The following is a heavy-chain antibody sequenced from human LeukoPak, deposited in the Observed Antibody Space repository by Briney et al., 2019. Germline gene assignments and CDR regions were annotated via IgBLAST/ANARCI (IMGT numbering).Heavy chain of an antibody. Sequence: ASETLSLTCAVSGYSISSGYYWGWIRQPPGKGLEWIGSIYHSGSTYYNPSLKSRVTISVDTSKNQFSLKLSSVTAADTAVYYCARSGSYYPFDYWGQGTLVTVSS. D-gene: IGHD3-10*01. CDR2: IYHSGST. V-gene: IGHV4-38-2*01. CDR3: ARSGSYYPFDY. CDR1: GYSISSGYY. J-gene: IGHJ4*02.